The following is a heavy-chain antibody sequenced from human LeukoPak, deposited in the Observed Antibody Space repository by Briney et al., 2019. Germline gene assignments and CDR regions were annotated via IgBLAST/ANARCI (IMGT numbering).Heavy chain of an antibody. CDR2: MSAYNGNT. D-gene: IGHD6-6*01. J-gene: IGHJ4*02. CDR3: AKDLGHSSSSGKDTQEFDY. CDR1: GYTFTSYG. Sequence: ASVKVSCKASGYTFTSYGISLVRQAPGQGLEWMGWMSAYNGNTNYAQKLQGRVAMTTDTSTSTAYMELRSLRSDDTAVYYCAKDLGHSSSSGKDTQEFDYWGQGTLVTVSS. V-gene: IGHV1-18*01.